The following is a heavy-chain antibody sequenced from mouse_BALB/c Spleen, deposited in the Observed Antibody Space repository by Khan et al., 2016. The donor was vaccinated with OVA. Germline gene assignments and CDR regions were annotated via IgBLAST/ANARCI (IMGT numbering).Heavy chain of an antibody. D-gene: IGHD2-1*01. CDR3: AGHGDYGNYGAYFDV. J-gene: IGHJ1*01. CDR1: GFSLTSYG. CDR2: IWSDGHT. V-gene: IGHV2-6-1*01. Sequence: QVQLKESGPGLVAPSQSLSITCTISGFSLTSYGVHWVRQPPGKGLEWLVVIWSDGHTTYNSALKSRLSISKDNSKSQAFLTMNSLPTDDTAMYYCAGHGDYGNYGAYFDVWGAGTTVTVSS.